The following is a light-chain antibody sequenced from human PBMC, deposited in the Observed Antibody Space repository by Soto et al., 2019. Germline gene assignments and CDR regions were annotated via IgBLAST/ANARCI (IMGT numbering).Light chain of an antibody. J-gene: IGLJ1*01. CDR3: SSHTRGSTLV. CDR1: SGDVGGYDY. V-gene: IGLV2-14*01. Sequence: QSVLTQPASVSGSPGQSIAISCTGTSGDVGGYDYVSWYQQHPDKAPKLMIYEVTKRPSWVSNRFSGSKSGNTASLTISGLQPEDEADYYCSSHTRGSTLVFGSGTKLTVL. CDR2: EVT.